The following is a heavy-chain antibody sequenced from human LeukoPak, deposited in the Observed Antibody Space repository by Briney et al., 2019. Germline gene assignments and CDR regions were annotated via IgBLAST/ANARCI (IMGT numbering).Heavy chain of an antibody. V-gene: IGHV4-59*08. Sequence: SETLSLTCTVSGGSISTYYWSWIRQPPGKGLEWIGYIYYSGSTNYNPSLKSRVTISVDTSKNQFSLKLSSVTAADTAVYYCARHVNMVRGVTGFDYWGQGTLVTVSS. CDR1: GGSISTYY. CDR2: IYYSGST. D-gene: IGHD3-10*01. J-gene: IGHJ4*02. CDR3: ARHVNMVRGVTGFDY.